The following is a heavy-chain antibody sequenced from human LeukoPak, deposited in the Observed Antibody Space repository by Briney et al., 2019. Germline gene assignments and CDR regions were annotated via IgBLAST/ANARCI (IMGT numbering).Heavy chain of an antibody. CDR3: ARVAKERVGGVYYFDY. V-gene: IGHV3-13*01. D-gene: IGHD1-1*01. J-gene: IGHJ4*02. Sequence: GGSLRLSCAASGFTFSDYDMHWVRQATGKGLEWVSAIGTAGDSYYTGSVKGRFTISRENAKNSLYLQMDSLRAGDTAVYYCARVAKERVGGVYYFDYWGQGTLVTVSS. CDR2: IGTAGDS. CDR1: GFTFSDYD.